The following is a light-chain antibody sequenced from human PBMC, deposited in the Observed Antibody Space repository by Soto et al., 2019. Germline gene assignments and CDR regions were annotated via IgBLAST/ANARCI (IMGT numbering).Light chain of an antibody. CDR3: QQYNSYSRT. CDR1: QSISSW. CDR2: DAS. J-gene: IGKJ1*01. V-gene: IGKV1-5*01. Sequence: DIQMTQSPSTLSASVGDRVTIPCRASQSISSWLAWYQQKPGKAPKLLIYDASSLESGVPSRFSGSGSGTEFTLPISSLQPDDFATYYCQQYNSYSRTCGQGTKV.